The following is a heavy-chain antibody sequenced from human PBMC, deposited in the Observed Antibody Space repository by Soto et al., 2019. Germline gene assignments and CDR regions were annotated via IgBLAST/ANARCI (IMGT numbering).Heavy chain of an antibody. CDR1: GGSFSGYY. CDR3: ASHPAAMEVYYGMDV. V-gene: IGHV4-34*01. D-gene: IGHD2-2*01. CDR2: INHSGST. J-gene: IGHJ6*02. Sequence: SETLSLTCSVYGGSFSGYYWSWIRQPPGKGLEWIGEINHSGSTNYNPSLKSRVTISVDTSKNQFSLKLSSVTAADTAVYHCASHPAAMEVYYGMDVWGQGTTVTVSS.